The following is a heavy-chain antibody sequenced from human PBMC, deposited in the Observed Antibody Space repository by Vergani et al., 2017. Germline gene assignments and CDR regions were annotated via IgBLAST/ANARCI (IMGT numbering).Heavy chain of an antibody. CDR3: ARAESYYDFWSGQGYYYYYGMDV. Sequence: QVQLVQSGAEVKKPGASVKVSCKASGYTFTGYYMHCVRQAPGQGLEWMGWINPNSGGTNYAQKFQGRVTMTRDTSISTAYMELSRLRSDDTAVYYCARAESYYDFWSGQGYYYYYGMDVWGQGP. J-gene: IGHJ6*02. CDR1: GYTFTGYY. CDR2: INPNSGGT. D-gene: IGHD3-3*01. V-gene: IGHV1-2*02.